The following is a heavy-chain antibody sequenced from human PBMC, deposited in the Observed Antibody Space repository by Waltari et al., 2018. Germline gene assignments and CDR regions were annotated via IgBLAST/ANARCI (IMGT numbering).Heavy chain of an antibody. V-gene: IGHV1-58*02. Sequence: QMQLVQSGPEVKKPGTSVKVSCKASGFTFRSSAIQWVRQARGQGLEWIGGIVVGRGNTNYAQKFQERVTITRDMSTSTAYMELSSLGSDDTAVYYCAADSGGYSGYEFDLWGQGTLVTVSS. CDR3: AADSGGYSGYEFDL. D-gene: IGHD5-12*01. CDR1: GFTFRSSA. J-gene: IGHJ5*02. CDR2: IVVGRGNT.